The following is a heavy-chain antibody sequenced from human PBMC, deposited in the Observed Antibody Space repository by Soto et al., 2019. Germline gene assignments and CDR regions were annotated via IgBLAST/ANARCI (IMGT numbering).Heavy chain of an antibody. CDR3: ARGVAGPLHWFDP. V-gene: IGHV1-3*01. CDR1: GYTFTSYA. D-gene: IGHD6-19*01. CDR2: INAGNGNT. J-gene: IGHJ5*02. Sequence: QVQLVQSGAEVKKPGASVKVSCKASGYTFTSYAMHLVLQAPGQRLEWMGWINAGNGNTKYSQKFQGRVTITRDTSASTAYMELSSLRSEDTAVYYCARGVAGPLHWFDPWGQGTLVTVSS.